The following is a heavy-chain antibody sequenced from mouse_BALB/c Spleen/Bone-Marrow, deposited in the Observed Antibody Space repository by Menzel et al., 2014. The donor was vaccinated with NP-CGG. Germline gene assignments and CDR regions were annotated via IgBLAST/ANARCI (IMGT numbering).Heavy chain of an antibody. J-gene: IGHJ2*01. V-gene: IGHV5-17*02. Sequence: EVQGVESGGGLMQPGGSRKLSCAASGFTFSSFGMHWVRQAPEKGLEWVAYISSGSSTIFYADTVKGRFTVSRDNPKNTLFLQMTSLRSEDTAMYYCTRGGNWDDFDYWGQGTTLTVSS. D-gene: IGHD4-1*01. CDR2: ISSGSSTI. CDR3: TRGGNWDDFDY. CDR1: GFTFSSFG.